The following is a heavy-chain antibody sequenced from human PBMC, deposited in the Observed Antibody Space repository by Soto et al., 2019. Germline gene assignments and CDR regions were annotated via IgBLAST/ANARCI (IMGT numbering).Heavy chain of an antibody. CDR2: ISGSGGST. V-gene: IGHV3-23*01. CDR1: GFTFSSYA. J-gene: IGHJ4*02. Sequence: GGSLRLPCAASGFTFSSYAMSWVRQAPGKGLEWVSAISGSGGSTYYADSVKGRFTISRDNSKNTLYLQMNSLRAEDTAVYYCAKPGPQQLVVYYFDYWGQGTLVTVSS. CDR3: AKPGPQQLVVYYFDY. D-gene: IGHD6-6*01.